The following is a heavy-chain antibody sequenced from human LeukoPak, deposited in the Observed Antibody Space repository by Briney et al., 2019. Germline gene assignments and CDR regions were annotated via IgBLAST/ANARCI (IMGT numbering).Heavy chain of an antibody. J-gene: IGHJ3*02. V-gene: IGHV3-30*02. Sequence: GGSLRLSCAASGFTFSSYGMHWVRQAPGKGLEWVAFIRYDGSNKYYADSVKGRFTISRDNSKNTLYLQMNSLRAEDTAVYYCARTRGYSYGSDAFDIWGQGTMVTVSS. CDR2: IRYDGSNK. CDR3: ARTRGYSYGSDAFDI. D-gene: IGHD5-18*01. CDR1: GFTFSSYG.